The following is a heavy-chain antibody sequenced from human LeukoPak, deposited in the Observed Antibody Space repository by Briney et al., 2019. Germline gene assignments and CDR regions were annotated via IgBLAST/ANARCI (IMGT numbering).Heavy chain of an antibody. CDR1: GFTVSSNY. J-gene: IGHJ4*02. D-gene: IGHD6-13*01. V-gene: IGHV3-53*01. Sequence: GGSLRLSCAASGFTVSSNYMSWVRQAPGKGLEWVSVIYSGGSTYYADSVKGRFTISRDNSKNTLYLQMNSLRAEDTAVYYCARVMFLYSSTWGYYFDYWGQGTLVTVSS. CDR2: IYSGGST. CDR3: ARVMFLYSSTWGYYFDY.